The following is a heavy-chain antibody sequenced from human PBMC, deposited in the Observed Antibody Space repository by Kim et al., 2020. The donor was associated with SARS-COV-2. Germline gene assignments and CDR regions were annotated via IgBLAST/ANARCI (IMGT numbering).Heavy chain of an antibody. CDR3: ARGGYNYGSEF. Sequence: GGSLRLSCVASGFIFSTYWMHWVRQAPGKGLVWVSRINTDGSTTSYADSVKGRFTISRDNAKNTLYLQVNSLRAEDTAVYYCARGGYNYGSEFWGQGTLV. D-gene: IGHD5-18*01. CDR1: GFIFSTYW. CDR2: INTDGSTT. J-gene: IGHJ4*02. V-gene: IGHV3-74*01.